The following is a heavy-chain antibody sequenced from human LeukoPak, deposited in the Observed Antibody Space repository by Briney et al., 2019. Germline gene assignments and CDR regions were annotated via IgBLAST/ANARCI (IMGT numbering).Heavy chain of an antibody. V-gene: IGHV3-33*01. J-gene: IGHJ4*02. Sequence: PGRSLRLSCAASGFSFTSYGMHWVRQAPGKGLEWVAVIWYDGTNKHYADSVKGRYTISRDTSNNMLYLQMNSLGAEDTAVYYCARVSESGNSDYWGQGTLVTVSS. CDR1: GFSFTSYG. CDR2: IWYDGTNK. D-gene: IGHD4-23*01. CDR3: ARVSESGNSDY.